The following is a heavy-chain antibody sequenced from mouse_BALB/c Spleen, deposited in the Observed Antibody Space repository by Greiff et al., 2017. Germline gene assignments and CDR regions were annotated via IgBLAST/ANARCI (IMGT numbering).Heavy chain of an antibody. CDR2: ISSGSSTI. CDR3: ANDGYYAMDY. J-gene: IGHJ4*01. V-gene: IGHV5-17*02. D-gene: IGHD2-3*01. Sequence: EVQGVESGGGLVQPGGSRKLSCAASGFTFSSFGMHWVRQAPEKGLEWVAYISSGSSTIYYADTVKGRFTISRDNPKNTLFLQMTSLRSEDTAMYYCANDGYYAMDYWGQGTSVTVSS. CDR1: GFTFSSFG.